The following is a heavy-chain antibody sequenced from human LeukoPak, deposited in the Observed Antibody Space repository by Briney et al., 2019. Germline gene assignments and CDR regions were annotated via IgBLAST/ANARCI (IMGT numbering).Heavy chain of an antibody. V-gene: IGHV3-21*01. CDR1: GFTLRSYN. J-gene: IGHJ4*02. CDR2: ISTSSYYI. CDR3: ARDASGSSTGLIDS. Sequence: GGSLRLSCAASGFTLRSYNMHWVRQAPGKGLEWVSYISTSSYYIYYADSVKGRFTISRDDAKNSLFLQMNSLRAEDTAIYYCARDASGSSTGLIDSCGQGTLVTVSS. D-gene: IGHD1-26*01.